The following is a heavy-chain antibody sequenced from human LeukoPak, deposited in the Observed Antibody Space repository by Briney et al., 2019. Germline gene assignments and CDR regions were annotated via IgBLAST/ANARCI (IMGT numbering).Heavy chain of an antibody. CDR2: IYYSGST. Sequence: PSETLSLTCTVSGGSISSYYWSWIRQPPGKGLEWIGYIYYSGSTNYNPSLKSRVTISVDTSKNQFSLKLSSVTAADTAVYYCARADYSDYGFVRVWGQGTLVTVSS. D-gene: IGHD4-11*01. CDR1: GGSISSYY. J-gene: IGHJ4*02. CDR3: ARADYSDYGFVRV. V-gene: IGHV4-59*01.